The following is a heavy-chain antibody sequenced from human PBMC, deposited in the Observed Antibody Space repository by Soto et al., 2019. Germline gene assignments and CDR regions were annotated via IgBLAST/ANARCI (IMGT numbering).Heavy chain of an antibody. D-gene: IGHD5-18*01. Sequence: GGSLRLSCAASGFTFSSYAMSWVRQAPGKGLEWVSAISGSGGSTYYADSVKGRFTISRDNSKNTLYLQMNSLRAEDTAVYYCAKDIQLWTNYYYYYMDVWGKGTTVTVSS. J-gene: IGHJ6*03. CDR3: AKDIQLWTNYYYYYMDV. CDR1: GFTFSSYA. V-gene: IGHV3-23*01. CDR2: ISGSGGST.